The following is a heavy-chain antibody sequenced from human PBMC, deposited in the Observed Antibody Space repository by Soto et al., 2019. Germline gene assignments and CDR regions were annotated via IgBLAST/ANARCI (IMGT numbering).Heavy chain of an antibody. J-gene: IGHJ4*02. CDR3: ARDSGGNPYFDY. D-gene: IGHD2-15*01. Sequence: SETLSLTCTVSGGSISSGGYYWSWIRQHPGKGLEWIGYIYYSGSTYYNPSLKSRVTISVDTSKSQFSLKLSSVTAADTAVYYCARDSGGNPYFDYWGQGTLVTVSS. CDR1: GGSISSGGYY. CDR2: IYYSGST. V-gene: IGHV4-31*03.